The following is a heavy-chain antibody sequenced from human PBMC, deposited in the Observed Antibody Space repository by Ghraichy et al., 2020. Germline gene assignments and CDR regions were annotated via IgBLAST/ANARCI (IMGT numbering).Heavy chain of an antibody. Sequence: GGSLRLSCAASGFIFSTYNMNWVRQAPGKGLEWVSSITSTSNSIYYADSVKGRFTMSRDNAKNSLYLQMSSLRAEDTAIYYCVRPYSGSYSFDSWGQGTLVTGFS. CDR3: VRPYSGSYSFDS. J-gene: IGHJ4*02. CDR1: GFIFSTYN. V-gene: IGHV3-21*01. D-gene: IGHD1-26*01. CDR2: ITSTSNSI.